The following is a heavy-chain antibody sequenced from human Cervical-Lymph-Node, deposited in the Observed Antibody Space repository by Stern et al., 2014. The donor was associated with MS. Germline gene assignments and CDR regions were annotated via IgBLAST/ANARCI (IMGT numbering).Heavy chain of an antibody. CDR1: GASFTDNY. J-gene: IGHJ3*01. Sequence: QVQLQQWGAGLLRPSETLSLTCAVHGASFTDNYWSWIRQTPGKGLEWNGEINHSGKTQHNPYLMSRVTLSVDTSKNQFALKRISVTAADTAVYYCARERKVERSARVFVSFDVWGQGTLLTVSS. V-gene: IGHV4-34*01. D-gene: IGHD1-1*01. CDR2: INHSGKT. CDR3: ARERKVERSARVFVSFDV.